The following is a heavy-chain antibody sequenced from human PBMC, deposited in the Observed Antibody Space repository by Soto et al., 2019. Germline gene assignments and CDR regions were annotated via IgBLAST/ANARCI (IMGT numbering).Heavy chain of an antibody. Sequence: EVQLLESGGGLVQPGGSLRLSCAASGFTFSSYAMSWVRQAPGKGLEWVSAISGSGGSTYYADSVKGRFTISRDNSKNTLYLQMNSLRAEDTAVYYCAKWGVVVAPAAVGGSTDNWFDPWGQGTLVTVSS. D-gene: IGHD2-2*01. CDR1: GFTFSSYA. J-gene: IGHJ5*02. CDR2: ISGSGGST. CDR3: AKWGVVVAPAAVGGSTDNWFDP. V-gene: IGHV3-23*01.